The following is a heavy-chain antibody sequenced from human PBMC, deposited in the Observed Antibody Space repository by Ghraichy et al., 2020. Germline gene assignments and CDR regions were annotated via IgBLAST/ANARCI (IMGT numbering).Heavy chain of an antibody. J-gene: IGHJ6*02. V-gene: IGHV1-24*01. D-gene: IGHD3-10*01. CDR1: GYTLTELS. Sequence: ASVKVSCKVSGYTLTELSMHWVRQAPGKGLEWMGGFDPEDGETIYAQKFQGRVTMTEDTSTDTAYMELSSLRSEDTAVYYCATDYILYGVGVRGHGYYGMDVWGQGTTVTVSS. CDR2: FDPEDGET. CDR3: ATDYILYGVGVRGHGYYGMDV.